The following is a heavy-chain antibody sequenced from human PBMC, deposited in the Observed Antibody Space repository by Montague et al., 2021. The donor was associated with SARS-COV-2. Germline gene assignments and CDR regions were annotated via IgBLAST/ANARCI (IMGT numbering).Heavy chain of an antibody. Sequence: SETLSLTCALNGGSFSFYYWTWIRQSPGKGLEWIGGINRAGETTYTPSXXVQLPRSIDTSRNQYSLNRRSVTAADTAVYYCAMGFHCNGVNCYDGVLGSWGQGTLVTVSS. J-gene: IGHJ5*02. CDR2: INRAGET. CDR1: GGSFSFYY. V-gene: IGHV4-34*01. CDR3: AMGFHCNGVNCYDGVLGS. D-gene: IGHD2-15*01.